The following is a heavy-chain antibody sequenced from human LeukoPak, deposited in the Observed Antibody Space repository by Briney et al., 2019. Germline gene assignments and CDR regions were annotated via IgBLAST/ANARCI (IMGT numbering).Heavy chain of an antibody. V-gene: IGHV1-18*01. CDR1: GYTFTSYG. J-gene: IGHJ3*02. D-gene: IGHD1-26*01. Sequence: ASVKVSCKASGYTFTSYGISWVRQAPGQGLEWMGWISAYNGNTNYAQKLQGRVTMTTDTSTSTAYMELSSLRSEDTAVYYCARSLLPSSAFDIWGQGTMVTVSS. CDR2: ISAYNGNT. CDR3: ARSLLPSSAFDI.